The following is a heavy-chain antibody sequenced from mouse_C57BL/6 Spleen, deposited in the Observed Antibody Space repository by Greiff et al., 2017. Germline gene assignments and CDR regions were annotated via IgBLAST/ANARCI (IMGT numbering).Heavy chain of an antibody. J-gene: IGHJ2*01. V-gene: IGHV1-82*01. D-gene: IGHD2-1*01. Sequence: QVQLKESGPELVKPGASVKISCKASGYAFSSSWMNWVKQRPGTGLEWIGRIYPGDGDTNYNGKFKGKATLTADKSSSTAYMQLSSLTSEDSAVYFCARMNYYGNYVDWGQGTTLTVSS. CDR2: IYPGDGDT. CDR3: ARMNYYGNYVD. CDR1: GYAFSSSW.